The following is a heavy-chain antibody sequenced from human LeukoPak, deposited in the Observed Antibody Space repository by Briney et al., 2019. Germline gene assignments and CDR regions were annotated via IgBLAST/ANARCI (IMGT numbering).Heavy chain of an antibody. CDR2: IYYTGPT. CDR3: ARVGVVPALLPPIYYFDY. Sequence: PSETLSLTCTVSGVSISTSRYYWGWIRQPPGKGLEWIGNIYYTGPTYYNASLESRVTISIDKSKNQFSLKLSSVTAADTAVYYCARVGVVPALLPPIYYFDYWGQGTLVTVSS. V-gene: IGHV4-39*07. J-gene: IGHJ4*02. CDR1: GVSISTSRYY. D-gene: IGHD2-2*01.